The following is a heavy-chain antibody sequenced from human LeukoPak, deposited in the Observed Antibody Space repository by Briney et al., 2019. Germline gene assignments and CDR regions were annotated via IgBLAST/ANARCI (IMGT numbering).Heavy chain of an antibody. CDR1: GGSISSYY. D-gene: IGHD7-27*01. V-gene: IGHV4-59*01. CDR2: IYYSGST. J-gene: IGHJ6*02. Sequence: PSETLSLTCTVSGGSISSYYWSWIRQPPGKGLEWIGYIYYSGSTNYNPSLKSRVTISVDTSKNQFSLKLSSVTAADTAVYYCARLGNTPNYYYYGMDVWGQGTTVSVSS. CDR3: ARLGNTPNYYYYGMDV.